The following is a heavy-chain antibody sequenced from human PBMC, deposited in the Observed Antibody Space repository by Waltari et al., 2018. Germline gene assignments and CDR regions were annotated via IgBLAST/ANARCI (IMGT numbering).Heavy chain of an antibody. CDR2: SNAIGDST. V-gene: IGHV3-23*01. CDR3: AKASYDYYYYYMDV. D-gene: IGHD3-16*01. Sequence: EVQLLESGGGSVQPGGSLRLSCAASGFTFSSSAMSWVRQAPGKGLGWVSASNAIGDSTYYADSVKGQFTIARDNSKNTLYLQMNSLRAEDTAVYYCAKASYDYYYYYMDVWGKGTTVTVSS. J-gene: IGHJ6*03. CDR1: GFTFSSSA.